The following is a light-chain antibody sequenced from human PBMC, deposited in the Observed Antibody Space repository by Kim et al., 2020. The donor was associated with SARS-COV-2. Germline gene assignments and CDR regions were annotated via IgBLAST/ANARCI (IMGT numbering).Light chain of an antibody. CDR1: SGSIASNY. CDR2: EDN. CDR3: QSYDSSSWV. J-gene: IGLJ3*02. V-gene: IGLV6-57*03. Sequence: GKTVTISCTRSSGSIASNYVQWYQHRPGSAPTTVIHEDNLRPSGVPDRFSGSIDSSSNSASLTISGLKTEDEGDYYCQSYDSSSWVFGGGTQLTVL.